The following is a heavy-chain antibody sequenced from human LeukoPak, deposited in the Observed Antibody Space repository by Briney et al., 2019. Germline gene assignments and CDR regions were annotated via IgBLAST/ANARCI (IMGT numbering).Heavy chain of an antibody. J-gene: IGHJ6*02. D-gene: IGHD3-22*01. CDR3: ARVPYYYDSSGYSYPRYYYGMDV. V-gene: IGHV4-34*01. CDR2: INHSGST. CDR1: GGSFSGYY. Sequence: SETLSLTCAVYGGSFSGYYWSWIRQPPGKGLEWIGEINHSGSTNYNPSLKSRVTISVDTSKNQFSLKLSSVTAADTAVYYCARVPYYYDSSGYSYPRYYYGMDVWGQGTTVTVSS.